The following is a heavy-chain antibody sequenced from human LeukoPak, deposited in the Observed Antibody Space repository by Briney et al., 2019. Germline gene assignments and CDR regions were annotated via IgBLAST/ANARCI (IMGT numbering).Heavy chain of an antibody. CDR1: GFTFSSYA. D-gene: IGHD3-10*01. J-gene: IGHJ6*03. CDR3: ARGEYYYYYYLDV. V-gene: IGHV3-66*02. Sequence: GGSLRLSCAASGFTFSSYAMSWVRQAPGKGLEWVSVIYISGSTYYADSVKGRFTISRDNSKNTLYLQMNSLRAEDTAVYYCARGEYYYYYYLDVWGKGTTVTVSS. CDR2: IYISGST.